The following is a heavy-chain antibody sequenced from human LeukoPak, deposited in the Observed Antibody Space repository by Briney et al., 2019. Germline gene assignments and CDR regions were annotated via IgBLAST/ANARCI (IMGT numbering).Heavy chain of an antibody. V-gene: IGHV3-30*18. CDR3: AKDLGYYSSYYYGMDV. D-gene: IGHD4-11*01. J-gene: IGHJ6*02. CDR1: GFTFSSSG. CDR2: ISYDGRSK. Sequence: GGSLRLSCAASGFTFSSSGMHWVRQAPGKGLEWVAVISYDGRSKYYTDSVKGRFTISRDNSKNTLCLQMNSLRAEDTAVYYCAKDLGYYSSYYYGMDVWGQGTTVTVSS.